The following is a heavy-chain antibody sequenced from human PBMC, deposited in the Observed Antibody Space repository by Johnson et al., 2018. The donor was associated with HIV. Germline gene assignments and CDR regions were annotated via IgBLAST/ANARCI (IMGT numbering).Heavy chain of an antibody. CDR1: GLTFKNFA. CDR3: ARDFMYAFDI. Sequence: VQLVESGGGLVQPGGSLRLSCAASGLTFKNFAMSWVSQAPGKGLEWVSVIRGSGGSGYYADFAKGRFTVSRDNAKNTLYLQMNSLRPEDTAVYYCARDFMYAFDIWGQGTMVTVSS. D-gene: IGHD3-10*02. V-gene: IGHV3-23*04. CDR2: IRGSGGSG. J-gene: IGHJ3*02.